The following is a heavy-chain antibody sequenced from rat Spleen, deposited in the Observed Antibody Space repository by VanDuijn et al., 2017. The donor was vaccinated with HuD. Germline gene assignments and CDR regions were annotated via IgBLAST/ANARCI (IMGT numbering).Heavy chain of an antibody. J-gene: IGHJ3*01. V-gene: IGHV3-1*01. CDR2: ISYTGTT. CDR3: ARSDGTHYYLPFAD. CDR1: DYSITSNY. Sequence: EVQLQESGPGLVKPSQSLSLTCSVTDYSITSNYWGWIRKFPGNKMEWIGHISYTGTTSYNPSLKSRISMTRDTSRNQFFLQVDSVTTEDTATYYCARSDGTHYYLPFADWGQGTLVTVSS. D-gene: IGHD1-12*02.